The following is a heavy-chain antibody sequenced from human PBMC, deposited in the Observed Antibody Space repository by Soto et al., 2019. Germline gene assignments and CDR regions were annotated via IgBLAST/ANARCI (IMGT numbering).Heavy chain of an antibody. CDR2: IYYSGSA. D-gene: IGHD3-10*01. CDR1: GGSVSSGSYY. Sequence: QVQLQESGPGLVMPSETLSLTCTVSGGSVSSGSYYWSWIRQSPREGLEWIGYIYYSGSATYNPSLKSRVTMSIDTAKNRFSLKLSSVTAADTALYYCARAGGWFDPWGQGTLVTVSS. V-gene: IGHV4-61*01. CDR3: ARAGGWFDP. J-gene: IGHJ5*02.